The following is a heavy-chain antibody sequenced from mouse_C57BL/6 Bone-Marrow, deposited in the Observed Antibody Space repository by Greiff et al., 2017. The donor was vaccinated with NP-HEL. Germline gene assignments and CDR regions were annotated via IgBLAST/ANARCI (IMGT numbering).Heavy chain of an antibody. CDR3: ARHENYGSSYGFAY. D-gene: IGHD1-1*01. CDR2: ISNLAYSI. J-gene: IGHJ3*01. CDR1: GFTFSDYG. Sequence: EVHLVESGGGLVQPGGSLKLSCAASGFTFSDYGMAWVRQAPRKGPEWVAFISNLAYSIYYADTVTGRFTISRENAKNTLYLEMSSLRSEDTAMYYCARHENYGSSYGFAYWGQGTLVTVSA. V-gene: IGHV5-15*01.